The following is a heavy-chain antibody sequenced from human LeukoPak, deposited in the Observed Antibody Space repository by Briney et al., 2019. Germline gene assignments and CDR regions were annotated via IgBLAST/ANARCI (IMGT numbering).Heavy chain of an antibody. V-gene: IGHV3-30*01. CDR3: ARGVSTWYRIDY. CDR2: LSYDGSIK. J-gene: IGHJ4*02. Sequence: GGSLRLSCVASGFPFSSYSFHWVRQAPGKGLEWVALLSYDGSIKHYADSVKGRFTLSRDNSKSAVYLQMDSLKADDTAVYYCARGVSTWYRIDYWGQGTLVTVSS. CDR1: GFPFSSYS. D-gene: IGHD6-13*01.